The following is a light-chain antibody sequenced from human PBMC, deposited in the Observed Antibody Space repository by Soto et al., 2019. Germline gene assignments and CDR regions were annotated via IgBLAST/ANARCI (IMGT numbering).Light chain of an antibody. V-gene: IGKV1-5*01. J-gene: IGKJ1*01. CDR2: DAS. CDR3: QQYNSYSWT. Sequence: DIQMTQSPSTLYASVGDGVTITCRASQNINNWLAWYQQKPGKAPKLLIYDASSLESGVPSRFSGSGSGTEFTLTISSLQPDDFATYYCQQYNSYSWTFGQGTKVDI. CDR1: QNINNW.